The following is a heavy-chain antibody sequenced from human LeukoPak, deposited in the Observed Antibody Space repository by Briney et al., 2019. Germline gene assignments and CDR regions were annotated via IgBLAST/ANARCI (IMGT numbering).Heavy chain of an antibody. V-gene: IGHV4-59*08. J-gene: IGHJ4*02. CDR2: IYYSGST. D-gene: IGHD2-15*01. CDR3: ARYHCRGGACYHFDY. Sequence: PSETLSLTCTVSGGSISSHYWSWIRQPPGKGLEWIGYIYYSGSTNYNPSLKTRVTISVDTSKNQFSLKRSSVTAAETAVYYCARYHCRGGACYHFDYWGQGALVTVSS. CDR1: GGSISSHY.